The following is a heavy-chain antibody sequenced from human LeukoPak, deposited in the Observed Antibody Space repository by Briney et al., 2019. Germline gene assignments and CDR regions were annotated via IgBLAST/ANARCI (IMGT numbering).Heavy chain of an antibody. D-gene: IGHD5-12*01. CDR3: ARGRRYSGYFSYYYYYYMDV. Sequence: ASVKVSCKASGYTFTSYDINWVRQATGQGLEWMGWMNPNSGNTGYAQKFQGRVTMTRNTSISTAYMELSSLRSEDTAVYYCARGRRYSGYFSYYYYYYMDVWGKGTTVTISS. J-gene: IGHJ6*03. CDR1: GYTFTSYD. CDR2: MNPNSGNT. V-gene: IGHV1-8*01.